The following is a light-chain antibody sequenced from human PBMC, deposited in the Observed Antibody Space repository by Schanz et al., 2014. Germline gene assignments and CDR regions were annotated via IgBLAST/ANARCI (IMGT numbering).Light chain of an antibody. Sequence: QSALTQPASVSGSPGQSITISCSGTDSDIGTYNYVSWYQRHPGKAPKLMIYDVSYRPSGVSDRFSGSKSGNTASLTISCLQAEDEADYYCSSYTTSSTLWVFGGGTKLTVL. CDR1: DSDIGTYNY. CDR2: DVS. CDR3: SSYTTSSTLWV. J-gene: IGLJ3*02. V-gene: IGLV2-14*03.